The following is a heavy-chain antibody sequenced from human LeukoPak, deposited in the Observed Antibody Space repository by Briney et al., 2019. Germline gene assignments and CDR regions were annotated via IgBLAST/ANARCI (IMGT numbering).Heavy chain of an antibody. D-gene: IGHD5-18*01. V-gene: IGHV1-2*02. Sequence: ASVKVSCKASGYTFTDYDIHWVRQAPGQGLEWMGWINPRSGNTKYGQKFQGRVTMTRDTSINTVYMELSSLTSDDTAVYYCARETIELWDYWGQGTLVTVSP. CDR3: ARETIELWDY. CDR2: INPRSGNT. J-gene: IGHJ4*02. CDR1: GYTFTDYD.